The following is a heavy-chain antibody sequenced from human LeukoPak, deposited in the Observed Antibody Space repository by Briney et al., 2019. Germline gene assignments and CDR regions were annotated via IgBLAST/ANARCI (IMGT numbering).Heavy chain of an antibody. D-gene: IGHD2-15*01. Sequence: PGGSLRLSCTVSGFTVSSNSMSWVRQAPGKGLEWVSFIYSGGNTHYSDSVTGRFTISRDNSKNTLYLQMNSLRAEDTAICYCARRAGEYSHPYDYWGQGTLVTVSS. J-gene: IGHJ4*02. CDR2: IYSGGNT. V-gene: IGHV3-53*01. CDR1: GFTVSSNS. CDR3: ARRAGEYSHPYDY.